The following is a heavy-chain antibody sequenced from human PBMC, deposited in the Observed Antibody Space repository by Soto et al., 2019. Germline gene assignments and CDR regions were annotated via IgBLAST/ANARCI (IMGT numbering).Heavy chain of an antibody. J-gene: IGHJ3*02. Sequence: QVQLVQSGAEVKKPGASVKISCTASGYTVTTHYMHWVRQAPGRGLEWMGAINPGRGDAKYTQTVQARVTMTRDTSTKTDYTEKSAPRSEDTAVCYCARGGEGGVAGSAAGDMGGQGTMVTVSS. V-gene: IGHV1-46*01. CDR3: ARGGEGGVAGSAAGDM. CDR2: INPGRGDA. CDR1: GYTVTTHY. D-gene: IGHD3-3*01.